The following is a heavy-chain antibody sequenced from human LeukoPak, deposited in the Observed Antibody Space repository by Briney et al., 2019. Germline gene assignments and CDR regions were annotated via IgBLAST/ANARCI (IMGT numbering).Heavy chain of an antibody. D-gene: IGHD1-26*01. V-gene: IGHV1-3*01. Sequence: ASVKVSCKASGYTFTSYAMHWVRQAPGQRLEWMGWINAGNGNTKYSQKFQGRVTITRDTSASTAYMELSSLRAEDTAVYYCVRDGVGATTYFGYFDHWGQGNLVTVSS. CDR2: INAGNGNT. J-gene: IGHJ4*02. CDR3: VRDGVGATTYFGYFDH. CDR1: GYTFTSYA.